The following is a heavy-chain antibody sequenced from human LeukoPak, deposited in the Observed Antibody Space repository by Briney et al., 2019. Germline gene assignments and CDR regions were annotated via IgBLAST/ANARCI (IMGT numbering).Heavy chain of an antibody. CDR1: GYTFTGYY. D-gene: IGHD1/OR15-1a*01. V-gene: IGHV1-2*02. CDR3: ATNARPFDY. Sequence: ASVNVSCKASGYTFTGYYMHWVRQAPGQGLEWMGWINPNSGGTNYAQKFQGRATMTEDTSTDTAYMELSSLRSEDTAVYYCATNARPFDYWGQGTLVTVSS. J-gene: IGHJ4*02. CDR2: INPNSGGT.